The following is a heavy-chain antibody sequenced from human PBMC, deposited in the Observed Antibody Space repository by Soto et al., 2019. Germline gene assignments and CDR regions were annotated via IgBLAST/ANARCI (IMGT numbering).Heavy chain of an antibody. CDR1: GFPFSSYG. CDR3: AKDWAMIVDYEIDY. D-gene: IGHD3-22*01. Sequence: GGSLSLSCAASGFPFSSYGMHWVRQAPGKGLEWVAVISYDGSNKYYADSVKGRFTISRDNSKNTLYLQMNSLRAEDTAVYYCAKDWAMIVDYEIDYWGQGTLVTVSS. CDR2: ISYDGSNK. J-gene: IGHJ4*02. V-gene: IGHV3-30*18.